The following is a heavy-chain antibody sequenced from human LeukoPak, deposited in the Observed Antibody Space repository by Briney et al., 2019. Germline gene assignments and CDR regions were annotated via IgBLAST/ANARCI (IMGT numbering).Heavy chain of an antibody. D-gene: IGHD5/OR15-5a*01. CDR3: ARVFYDSTFDY. CDR2: IYHSGST. CDR1: GGSISSGGYS. J-gene: IGHJ4*02. Sequence: SQTLSLACAVSGGSISSGGYSWSWIRQPPGKGLEWIGYIYHSGSTYYNPSLKSRVTISVDRSKNQFSLKLSSVTAADTAVYYCARVFYDSTFDYWGQGTLVTVCS. V-gene: IGHV4-30-2*01.